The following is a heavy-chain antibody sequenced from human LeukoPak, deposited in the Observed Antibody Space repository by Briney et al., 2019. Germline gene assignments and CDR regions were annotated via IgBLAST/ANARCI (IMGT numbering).Heavy chain of an antibody. CDR3: ARTGYDFWSGYLHAFDI. V-gene: IGHV4-30-4*08. CDR2: IYYSGST. J-gene: IGHJ3*02. D-gene: IGHD3-3*01. Sequence: SETLSLTCTVSGGSISSGDYYWSWTRQPPGKGLEWIGYIYYSGSTYYNPSLKSRVTISVDTSKNQFSLKLSSVTAADTAVYYCARTGYDFWSGYLHAFDIWGQGTMVTVSS. CDR1: GGSISSGDYY.